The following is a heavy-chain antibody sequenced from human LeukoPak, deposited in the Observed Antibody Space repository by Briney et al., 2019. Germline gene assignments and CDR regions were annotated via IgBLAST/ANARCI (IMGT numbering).Heavy chain of an antibody. CDR1: GGSISSSHW. CDR2: IYHSGSI. V-gene: IGHV4-4*02. J-gene: IGHJ2*01. CDR3: ARGPGRGSSDWYFDL. Sequence: SETLSLTCAVSGGSISSSHWWSWVRQPPGKGLEWIGEIYHSGSINYNPSLKSRVTISVDKSKNQFSLKLNSVTAADTAVYYCARGPGRGSSDWYFDLWGRGTLVTVSS. D-gene: IGHD1-14*01.